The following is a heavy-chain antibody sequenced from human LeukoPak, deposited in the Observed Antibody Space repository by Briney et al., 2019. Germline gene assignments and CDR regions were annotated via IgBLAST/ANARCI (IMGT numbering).Heavy chain of an antibody. CDR1: GGSLSGHF. CDR2: INHSGTT. D-gene: IGHD3-10*01. Sequence: SETLSLTCAVYGGSLSGHFCSWIRQSPGKGLEWIGEINHSGTTNYNPSLKSRVTLSVVTSKNQFSLRLNSVTAADTAVYYCAKGPQTGWFDTWGQGALVTVSS. V-gene: IGHV4-34*01. J-gene: IGHJ5*02. CDR3: AKGPQTGWFDT.